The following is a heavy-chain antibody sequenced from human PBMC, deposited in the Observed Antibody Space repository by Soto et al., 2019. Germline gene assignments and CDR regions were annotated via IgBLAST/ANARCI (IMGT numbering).Heavy chain of an antibody. CDR2: VFYTGLT. J-gene: IGHJ4*02. CDR1: GGSISGSYYY. Sequence: SETLSLTCAVSGGSISGSYYYWAWLRQSPGKGPEWIGSVFYTGLTSYNPSLESRVSVSVDTSKSQFSLNLSAVTAADTAVYYCATSQKGYNWNYFDHWGQGALVTVSS. CDR3: ATSQKGYNWNYFDH. D-gene: IGHD1-20*01. V-gene: IGHV4-39*01.